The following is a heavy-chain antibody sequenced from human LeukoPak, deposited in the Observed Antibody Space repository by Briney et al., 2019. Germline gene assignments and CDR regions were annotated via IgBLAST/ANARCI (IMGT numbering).Heavy chain of an antibody. CDR2: IYYSGST. J-gene: IGHJ5*02. Sequence: PSQTLSLTCTVSGGSISSGGYYWSWIRQHPGKGLEWIEYIYYSGSTYYNPSLKSRVTISVDTSKNQFSLKLSSMTAADTAVYYCARDLREDSSGNNWFDPWGQGTLVTVSS. CDR1: GGSISSGGYY. CDR3: ARDLREDSSGNNWFDP. D-gene: IGHD3-22*01. V-gene: IGHV4-31*03.